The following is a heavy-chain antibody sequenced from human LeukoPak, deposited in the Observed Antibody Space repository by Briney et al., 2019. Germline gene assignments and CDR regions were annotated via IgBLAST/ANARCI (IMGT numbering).Heavy chain of an antibody. V-gene: IGHV5-51*01. CDR1: GYSFTTHW. J-gene: IGHJ4*02. CDR3: ARMRSILTGYYIYDN. CDR2: IYGGNSET. Sequence: GESLKISCKGSGYSFTTHWIGWVRQMPGKGLEWMGMIYGGNSETRYSPSFQGQVTISADKSISTAYLQWSSLRASDTGMYYCARMRSILTGYYIYDNWGEGTVVTVSS. D-gene: IGHD3-9*01.